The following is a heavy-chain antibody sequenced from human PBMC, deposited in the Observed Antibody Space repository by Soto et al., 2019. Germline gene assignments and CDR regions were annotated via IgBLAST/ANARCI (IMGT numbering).Heavy chain of an antibody. CDR1: GDSLGGYY. CDR2: TYFYDGTT. Sequence: QVQLRESGPGLVKPSETLSLTCTVSGDSLGGYYWSWIRQTPGKGLEWIGYTYFYDGTTKYNPSLERRLSLSVDQSKRQFSLRLSSVTAADTAVYYCARHLWSSGYYLVVDSWGQGTLVTVSS. CDR3: ARHLWSSGYYLVVDS. D-gene: IGHD6-19*01. V-gene: IGHV4-59*08. J-gene: IGHJ4*02.